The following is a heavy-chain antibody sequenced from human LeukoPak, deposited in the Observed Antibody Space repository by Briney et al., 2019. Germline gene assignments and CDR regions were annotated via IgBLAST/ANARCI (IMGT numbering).Heavy chain of an antibody. J-gene: IGHJ6*03. CDR2: IWYDGSNK. V-gene: IGHV3-33*06. CDR1: GFTFSSYG. Sequence: GGSLRLSCAASGFTFSSYGMHWVRQAPGKGLEWAAVIWYDGSNKYYADSVKGRFTISRDNSKNTLYLQMNSLRAEDTAVYYCAKDYGGCMDVWGKGTTVTVSS. CDR3: AKDYGGCMDV. D-gene: IGHD4-23*01.